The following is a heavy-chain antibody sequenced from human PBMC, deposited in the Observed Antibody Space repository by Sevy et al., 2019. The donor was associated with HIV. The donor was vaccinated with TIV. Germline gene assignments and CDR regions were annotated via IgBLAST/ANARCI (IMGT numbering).Heavy chain of an antibody. Sequence: SETLSLTCTVSGGSISGYYWSWIRQSAGKGLEWIGRVYASSSTNYNPSLRSRVTISVDTSSNQFSLNLHSVTAADTAVYYCAREDFGSSWLYYYMDVWGKGTRSPSP. CDR2: VYASSST. V-gene: IGHV4-4*07. CDR1: GGSISGYY. J-gene: IGHJ6*03. CDR3: AREDFGSSWLYYYMDV. D-gene: IGHD6-13*01.